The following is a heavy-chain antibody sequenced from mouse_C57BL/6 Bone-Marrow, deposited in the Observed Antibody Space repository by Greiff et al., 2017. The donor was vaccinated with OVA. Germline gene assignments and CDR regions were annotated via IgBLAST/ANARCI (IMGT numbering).Heavy chain of an antibody. J-gene: IGHJ2*01. CDR3: ARHEDGYYASYFDY. V-gene: IGHV1-82*01. D-gene: IGHD2-3*01. CDR2: IYPGDGDT. Sequence: VKLMESGPELVKPGASVKISCKASGYAFSSSWMNWVKQRPGKGLEWIGRIYPGDGDTKYNGKFKGKATLTADKSSSTAYMQLSSLTSEYSAVYFCARHEDGYYASYFDYWGQGTTLTVSS. CDR1: GYAFSSSW.